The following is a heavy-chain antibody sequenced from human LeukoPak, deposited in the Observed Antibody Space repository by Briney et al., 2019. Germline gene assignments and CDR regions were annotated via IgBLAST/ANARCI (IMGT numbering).Heavy chain of an antibody. J-gene: IGHJ4*02. CDR1: GGSVSDYY. V-gene: IGHV4-59*02. CDR2: IYYTGST. Sequence: SETLSLTCTVSGGSVSDYYWSWIRQSPGKGLEWIGHIYYTGSTSYNPSLRSRVTMSADTSKNQFSLKLSSVTAADTAVYFCARAEVLPDYFDSSGGFDYWGQGTLVTVSS. D-gene: IGHD3-22*01. CDR3: ARAEVLPDYFDSSGGFDY.